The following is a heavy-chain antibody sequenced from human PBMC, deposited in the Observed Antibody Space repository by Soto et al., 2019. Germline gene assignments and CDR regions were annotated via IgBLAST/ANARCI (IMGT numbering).Heavy chain of an antibody. Sequence: GGSLRLSCAPYGFPFSSYAMSCVRPAPGKGLEWVSAISGSGGSTYYADSVKGRFTISRDNSKNTLYLQMNSLRAEDTAVYYCAKDKERYSYGRSVDYWGQGTLVTVSS. D-gene: IGHD5-18*01. CDR1: GFPFSSYA. CDR2: ISGSGGST. CDR3: AKDKERYSYGRSVDY. J-gene: IGHJ4*02. V-gene: IGHV3-23*01.